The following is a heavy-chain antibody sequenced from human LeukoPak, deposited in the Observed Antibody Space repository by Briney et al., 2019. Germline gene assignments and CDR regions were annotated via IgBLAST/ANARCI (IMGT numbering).Heavy chain of an antibody. D-gene: IGHD6-13*01. J-gene: IGHJ4*02. CDR1: GFTFSSYG. CDR2: IWYDGSNK. V-gene: IGHV3-33*01. Sequence: GGSLRLSCAASGFTFSSYGMRWVRQAPGKGLEWVAVIWYDGSNKYYADSVKGRFTISRDNSKNTLYLQMNSLRAEDTAVYYCARESEIAAAGISSGVFFGYWGQGTLVTVSS. CDR3: ARESEIAAAGISSGVFFGY.